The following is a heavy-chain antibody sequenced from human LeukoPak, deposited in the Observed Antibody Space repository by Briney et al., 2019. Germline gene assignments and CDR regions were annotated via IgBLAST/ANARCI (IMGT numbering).Heavy chain of an antibody. CDR2: RYHSGST. V-gene: IGHV4-38-2*01. CDR3: ARQRGSSTPYYYYYMDI. J-gene: IGHJ6*03. Sequence: SETLTLTCAVSGYSISSGYYWGWFRQPPGKGLEWIGCRYHSGSTYYNPSLKSRVTISVDTSKNQFSLKLSSVTAADTAVYYCARQRGSSTPYYYYYMDIWGKGTTVTVSS. CDR1: GYSISSGYY. D-gene: IGHD6-13*01.